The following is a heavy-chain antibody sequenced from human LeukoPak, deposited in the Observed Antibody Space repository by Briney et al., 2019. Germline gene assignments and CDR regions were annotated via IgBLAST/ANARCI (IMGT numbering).Heavy chain of an antibody. CDR1: GFTFSSYW. V-gene: IGHV3-74*01. CDR3: ARGRPHGNDY. CDR2: IASDGSGT. D-gene: IGHD4-23*01. Sequence: GGSLRLSCAASGFTFSSYWMNWVRQAPGKGLVWVSRIASDGSGTTYADSVKGRFSISRDNAKNTLYLQMNSLRVEDTAMYYCARGRPHGNDYWGQGTLVTVSS. J-gene: IGHJ4*02.